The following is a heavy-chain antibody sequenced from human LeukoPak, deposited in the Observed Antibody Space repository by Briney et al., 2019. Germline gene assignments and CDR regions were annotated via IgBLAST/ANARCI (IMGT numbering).Heavy chain of an antibody. D-gene: IGHD3-22*01. Sequence: KPSETLSLTCTVSGGSISSYYWSRIRQPPGKGLEWIGYIYTSGSTYYNPSLKSRVTISVDTSKNQFSLKLTSVTAADTAVYYCARSSGYMSYWGQGTLVTVSS. CDR3: ARSSGYMSY. CDR1: GGSISSYY. CDR2: IYTSGST. V-gene: IGHV4-4*09. J-gene: IGHJ4*02.